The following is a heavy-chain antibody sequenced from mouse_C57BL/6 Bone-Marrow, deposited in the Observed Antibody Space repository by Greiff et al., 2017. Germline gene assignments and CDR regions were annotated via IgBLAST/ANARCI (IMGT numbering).Heavy chain of an antibody. J-gene: IGHJ3*01. V-gene: IGHV1-76*01. CDR3: AREGFPPFAY. Sequence: QVQLQQSGAELVRPGASVKLSCKASGYTFTDYYINWVKQRPGQGLEWIARIYPGSGNTYYNEKFKGKATLTAEKSSSTAYMQLSSLTSEDPAVYFCAREGFPPFAYWGQGTLVTVSA. CDR1: GYTFTDYY. CDR2: IYPGSGNT.